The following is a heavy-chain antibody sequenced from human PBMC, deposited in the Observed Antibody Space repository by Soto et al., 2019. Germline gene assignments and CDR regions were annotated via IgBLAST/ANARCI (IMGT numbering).Heavy chain of an antibody. Sequence: KPWETLSLTCAVSGASIGTNNWWSWVRQPPGKGLEWIGEVYHSGTTNCNPSLKSRVTISIDKSKNQFSLTLTSMTAADTALYYCAVPGRGDFDYWSQGTLVTVSS. CDR2: VYHSGTT. D-gene: IGHD5-12*01. J-gene: IGHJ4*02. CDR3: AVPGRGDFDY. CDR1: GASIGTNNW. V-gene: IGHV4-4*02.